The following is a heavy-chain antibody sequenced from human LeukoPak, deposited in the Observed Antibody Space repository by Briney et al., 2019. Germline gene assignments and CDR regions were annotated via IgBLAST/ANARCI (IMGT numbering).Heavy chain of an antibody. D-gene: IGHD1-26*01. Sequence: SQTLSLTCAISGDSVSSNSAAWNWIRQTPSRGLEWLGRTYYRSKWYNDYAVSVKSRITINPDTSKNQFSLQLNSVTPEDTAVYYCARGSVEWELLGWFDPWGQGTLVTVSS. V-gene: IGHV6-1*01. CDR1: GDSVSSNSAA. CDR2: TYYRSKWYN. J-gene: IGHJ5*02. CDR3: ARGSVEWELLGWFDP.